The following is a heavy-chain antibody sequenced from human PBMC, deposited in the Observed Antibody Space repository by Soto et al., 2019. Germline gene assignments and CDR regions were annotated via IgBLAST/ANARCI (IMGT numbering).Heavy chain of an antibody. J-gene: IGHJ4*02. D-gene: IGHD6-19*01. CDR3: ARVGGTKPYYFDY. CDR1: GGSISRYY. CDR2: IYYSGST. Sequence: PSETLSLTCTVSGGSISRYYWGWIRQPPGKGLQWIGYIYYSGSTNYNPSLKSRVAISVDTSKNQFSLKLSSVTAADTVVYYCARVGGTKPYYFDYWGQGTLVTVSS. V-gene: IGHV4-59*01.